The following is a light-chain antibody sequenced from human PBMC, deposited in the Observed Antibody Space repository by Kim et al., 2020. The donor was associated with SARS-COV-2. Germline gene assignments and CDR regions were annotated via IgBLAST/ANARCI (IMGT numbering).Light chain of an antibody. J-gene: IGLJ3*02. CDR3: RLSYGGPWV. CDR2: HTS. V-gene: IGLV7-43*01. Sequence: PGGTGTLTCASSTGAVTSAHYANWFQQKPGQALRPLMHHTSNRHSWTPARFSGSLLGDKATLTLSRVQPEDEAVYYCRLSYGGPWVFGGGTQLTVL. CDR1: TGAVTSAHY.